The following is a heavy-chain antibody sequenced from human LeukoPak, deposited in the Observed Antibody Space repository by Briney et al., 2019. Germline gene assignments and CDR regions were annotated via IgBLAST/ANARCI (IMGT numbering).Heavy chain of an antibody. D-gene: IGHD3-3*01. CDR3: ARVDFGVIGNFDY. CDR1: GGSVSSGGYY. V-gene: IGHV4-61*08. Sequence: SETLSLTCTVSGGSVSSGGYYWSWIRQPPGKGLEWIGNIYYSGSTNYNPSLKSRVTISVDTSRNQFSLKLSSVTAADTAMYYCARVDFGVIGNFDYWGQGTLVTVSS. CDR2: IYYSGST. J-gene: IGHJ4*02.